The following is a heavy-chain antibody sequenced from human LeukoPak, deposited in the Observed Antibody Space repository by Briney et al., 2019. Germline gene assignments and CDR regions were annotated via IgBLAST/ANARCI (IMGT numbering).Heavy chain of an antibody. CDR3: ARAYYYASSAFDI. V-gene: IGHV4-39*01. D-gene: IGHD3-22*01. Sequence: SETLSLTCTVSGGSISSNTYYWDWIRQPPGKGLECIGSIYYGGSTYYNPSLKSRVIISVDASKNQFSLKLSSVTAADTAVYYCARAYYYASSAFDIWGQGTMVTVSS. CDR1: GGSISSNTYY. J-gene: IGHJ3*02. CDR2: IYYGGST.